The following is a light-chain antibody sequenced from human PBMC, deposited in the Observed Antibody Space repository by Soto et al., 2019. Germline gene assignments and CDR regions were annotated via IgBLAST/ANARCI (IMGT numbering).Light chain of an antibody. CDR1: SSDVGGYNY. J-gene: IGLJ1*01. CDR2: EVS. Sequence: QSALTQPASVSGSPGQSITISCTGTSSDVGGYNYVSWYQQHPGKAPQLIIYEVSNRPSGVSNRFSGSKSGNTASLTIFGLQAEDEADYYCSSYTGSSTPYVFGTGTKLTVL. CDR3: SSYTGSSTPYV. V-gene: IGLV2-14*01.